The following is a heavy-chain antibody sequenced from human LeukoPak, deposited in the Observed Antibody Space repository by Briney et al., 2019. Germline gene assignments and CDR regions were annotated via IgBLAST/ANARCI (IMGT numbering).Heavy chain of an antibody. CDR1: GYTFTSYG. V-gene: IGHV1-18*01. CDR3: ARERIAAAGKNWFDP. D-gene: IGHD6-13*01. J-gene: IGHJ5*02. Sequence: ASVKVSCKASGYTFTSYGISWVRQAPGQGLEWMGWIGAYNGNTNYAQKLQGRVTMTTDTSTSTAYMELRSLRSDDTAVYYCARERIAAAGKNWFDPWGQGTLVTVSS. CDR2: IGAYNGNT.